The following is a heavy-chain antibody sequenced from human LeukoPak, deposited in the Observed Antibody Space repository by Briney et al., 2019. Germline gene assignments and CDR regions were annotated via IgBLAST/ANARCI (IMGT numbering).Heavy chain of an antibody. D-gene: IGHD6-19*01. CDR3: AREGAVAGTSFDY. Sequence: ASVKVSCKASGYTFTSYYMHWVRQAPGQGLEWMGWINPNSGGTNYAQKFQGRVTMTRDTSISTAYMELSRLRSDDTAVYYCAREGAVAGTSFDYWGQGTLVTVSS. V-gene: IGHV1-2*02. CDR1: GYTFTSYY. CDR2: INPNSGGT. J-gene: IGHJ4*02.